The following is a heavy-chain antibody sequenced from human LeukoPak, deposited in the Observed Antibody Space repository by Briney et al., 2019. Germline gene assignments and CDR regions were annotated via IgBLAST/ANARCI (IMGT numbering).Heavy chain of an antibody. CDR2: IYTSGST. CDR1: GGSISSYY. CDR3: ARTLDTAIQTYWYFDL. J-gene: IGHJ2*01. V-gene: IGHV4-4*07. D-gene: IGHD5-18*01. Sequence: SETLSLTCTVSGGSISSYYWSWIRQPAGKGLEWIGRIYTSGSTNYNPSLKSRVTMSVDTSKNQLSLKLSSVTAADTAVYYCARTLDTAIQTYWYFDLWGRGTLVTVSS.